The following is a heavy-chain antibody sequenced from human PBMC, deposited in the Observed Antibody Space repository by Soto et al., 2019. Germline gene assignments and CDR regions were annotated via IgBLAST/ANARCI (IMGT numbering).Heavy chain of an antibody. J-gene: IGHJ3*02. CDR3: AKEDDAWTNGHFDI. CDR1: GFSFSDYY. CDR2: ISFSDNSI. D-gene: IGHD2-8*01. Sequence: GGSLRLSCAASGFSFSDYYMSWIRQAPGKGLEWVSYISFSDNSIYYADSVKGRFTISRDNAKSSLYLQMNSLRAEDTAVYYCAKEDDAWTNGHFDIWGQGTMVTVSS. V-gene: IGHV3-11*01.